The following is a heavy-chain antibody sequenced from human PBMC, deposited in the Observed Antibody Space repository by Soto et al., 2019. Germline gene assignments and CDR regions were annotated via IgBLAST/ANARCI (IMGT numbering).Heavy chain of an antibody. D-gene: IGHD2-15*01. J-gene: IGHJ6*02. V-gene: IGHV4-34*01. CDR3: ARGSYCSGGSCDVSGLYYGMDV. CDR1: GGSFSGYY. CDR2: INHSGST. Sequence: SETLSLTCAVYGGSFSGYYWSWIRQPPGKGLEWIGEINHSGSTNYNPSLKSRVTISVDTSKNQFSLKLSSVTAADTAVYYCARGSYCSGGSCDVSGLYYGMDVWGQGTTVTVSS.